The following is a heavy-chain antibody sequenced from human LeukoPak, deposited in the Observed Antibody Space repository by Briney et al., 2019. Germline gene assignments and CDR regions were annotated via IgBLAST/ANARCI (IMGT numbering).Heavy chain of an antibody. CDR3: ARGGPQQLPLDY. CDR1: GVSISSYY. Sequence: SETLSPTCTVSGVSISSYYWSWIRQPPGKGLEWIGYIYYSGSTNYDPSLKSRVTISVDTSKNQFSLKLSSVTAADTAVYYCARGGPQQLPLDYWGQGTLVTVSS. J-gene: IGHJ4*02. CDR2: IYYSGST. V-gene: IGHV4-59*01. D-gene: IGHD6-13*01.